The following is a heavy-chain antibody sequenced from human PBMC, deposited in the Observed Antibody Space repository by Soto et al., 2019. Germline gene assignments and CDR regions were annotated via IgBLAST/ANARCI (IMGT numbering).Heavy chain of an antibody. J-gene: IGHJ6*02. CDR1: GGTFSSYA. CDR2: IIPIFGTA. D-gene: IGHD2-2*01. Sequence: QVQLVQSGAEVKKPGSSVKVSCKASGGTFSSYAISWVRQAPGQGLEWMGGIIPIFGTANYAQKFQGRVTITADKSTSTAYMELSSLRSEDTAVYYCARGALDVVPAAYGMDVWGQGTTVTVSS. V-gene: IGHV1-69*06. CDR3: ARGALDVVPAAYGMDV.